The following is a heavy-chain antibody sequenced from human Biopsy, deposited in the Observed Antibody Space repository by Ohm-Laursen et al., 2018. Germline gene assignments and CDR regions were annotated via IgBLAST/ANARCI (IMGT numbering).Heavy chain of an antibody. CDR3: ARGSNDSGGLYFPR. J-gene: IGHJ4*02. Sequence: SETLSFTSTVSGGSFTGHYWSWIRQPPGQGLEWIGHISCTGYTSYNASLKSRVTISVDTSRHHFSLRLSSLTAADTAVYYCARGSNDSGGLYFPRWGQGTLLTVSS. V-gene: IGHV4-59*11. CDR1: GGSFTGHY. D-gene: IGHD4-23*01. CDR2: ISCTGYT.